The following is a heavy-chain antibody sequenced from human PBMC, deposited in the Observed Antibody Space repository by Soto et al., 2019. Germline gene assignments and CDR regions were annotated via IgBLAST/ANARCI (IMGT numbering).Heavy chain of an antibody. J-gene: IGHJ3*02. CDR3: ARHTDCGSGSSCLGSDNMDTDAFDI. V-gene: IGHV4-39*01. CDR2: IYYSGST. Sequence: SETLSLTCTVSGGSISSSSYYWGWIRQPPGKGLEWIGSIYYSGSTYYNPSLKSRVTISVDTSKNQFSLKLSSVTAADTAVYYCARHTDCGSGSSCLGSDNMDTDAFDIWAQGTMVTVSS. D-gene: IGHD3-10*01. CDR1: GGSISSSSYY.